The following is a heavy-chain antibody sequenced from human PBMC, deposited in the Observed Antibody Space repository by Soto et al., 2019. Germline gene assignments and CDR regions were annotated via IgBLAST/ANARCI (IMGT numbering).Heavy chain of an antibody. D-gene: IGHD2-15*01. V-gene: IGHV4-39*01. Sequence: QLQLQESGPGLVKPSETLSLTCTVSGGSISSSSYYWGWIRQPPGKGLEWIGSIYYSGSTYYNPSLKGRHTISVDTSQNRFYLKVSSVTAADTAVYYCARHLAYCSGGNCYRYYFDYWGQGTLVTVSS. CDR1: GGSISSSSYY. CDR2: IYYSGST. J-gene: IGHJ4*02. CDR3: ARHLAYCSGGNCYRYYFDY.